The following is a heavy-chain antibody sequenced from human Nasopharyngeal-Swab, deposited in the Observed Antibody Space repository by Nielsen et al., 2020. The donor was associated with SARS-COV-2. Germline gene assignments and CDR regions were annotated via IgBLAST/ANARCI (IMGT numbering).Heavy chain of an antibody. D-gene: IGHD5-24*01. J-gene: IGHJ4*02. V-gene: IGHV4-31*03. Sequence: SETLSLTCTVSGGYISHGAYNWNWIRQHPGQGLEWLGSIYYTGRTSYNPSLKSRVSISIDASRRQFSLNLGFMSAADTAVYYCARGKGDAYRNFDYWDQGTLVTVSS. CDR1: GGYISHGAYN. CDR3: ARGKGDAYRNFDY. CDR2: IYYTGRT.